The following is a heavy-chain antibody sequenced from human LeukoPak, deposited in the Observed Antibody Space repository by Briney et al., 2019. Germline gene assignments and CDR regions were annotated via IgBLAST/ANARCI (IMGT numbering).Heavy chain of an antibody. J-gene: IGHJ4*02. Sequence: PGGSLRLSCAASGFTFSSYAMSWVRQAPGKGLEWVSAISGSGGNTYYADSVKGRFTISRDNSKNTLYLQMNSLRAEDTAVYFCAKDREMATSNFDYWGQGTLVSVSS. CDR1: GFTFSSYA. CDR2: ISGSGGNT. CDR3: AKDREMATSNFDY. V-gene: IGHV3-23*01. D-gene: IGHD5-24*01.